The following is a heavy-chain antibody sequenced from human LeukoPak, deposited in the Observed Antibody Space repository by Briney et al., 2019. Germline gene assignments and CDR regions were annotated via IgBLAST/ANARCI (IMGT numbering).Heavy chain of an antibody. J-gene: IGHJ4*02. D-gene: IGHD3-22*01. CDR1: RFTFSNAW. Sequence: EGSLRLSCAASRFTFSNAWMSWVRQAPGKGLEWVGRIKSKTDGGTTDYAAPVKGRFTISRDDSKNTLYLQMNSLKTEDTAVYYCTTRAYYYDSSGYPIIDYWGQGTLVTVSS. CDR3: TTRAYYYDSSGYPIIDY. CDR2: IKSKTDGGTT. V-gene: IGHV3-15*01.